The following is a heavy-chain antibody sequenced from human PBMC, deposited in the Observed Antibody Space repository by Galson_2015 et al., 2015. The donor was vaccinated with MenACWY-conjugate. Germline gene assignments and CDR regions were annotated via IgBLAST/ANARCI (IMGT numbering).Heavy chain of an antibody. CDR3: ARDAAYSYDNRGNPNSPFDY. CDR2: INPNGGST. D-gene: IGHD3-22*01. CDR1: GYTFTNYY. J-gene: IGHJ4*02. V-gene: IGHV1-46*01. Sequence: SVKVSCKASGYTFTNYYMHWVRQAPGEGLEWMGIINPNGGSTRYAQKFQGRVTMTRDTSTSTVYVELSSLRSEDTAVYYCARDAAYSYDNRGNPNSPFDYWGQGTLVTVSS.